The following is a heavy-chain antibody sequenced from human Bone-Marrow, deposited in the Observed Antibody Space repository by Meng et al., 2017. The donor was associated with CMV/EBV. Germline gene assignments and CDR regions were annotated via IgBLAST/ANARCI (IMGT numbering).Heavy chain of an antibody. CDR3: ARALGDIGLDY. V-gene: IGHV1-69*12. CDR2: IIPIFGTA. J-gene: IGHJ4*02. CDR1: GGNLSSDA. D-gene: IGHD5-12*01. Sequence: QVQRVASGVEVKKPESSVMVSCKAFGGNLSSDATRWVRQASGEGVEWRGGIIPIFGTANYAQKFQGRVTITADESTSTAYMELSSLRSEDTAVYYCARALGDIGLDYWGQGTLVTVFS.